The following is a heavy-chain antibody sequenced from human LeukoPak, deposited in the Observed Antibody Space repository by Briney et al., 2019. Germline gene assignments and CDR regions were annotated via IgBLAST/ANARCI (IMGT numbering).Heavy chain of an antibody. V-gene: IGHV3-21*01. J-gene: IGHJ6*03. CDR3: ARDRGGGHMDV. CDR1: GFTFSTYS. CDR2: ISSSSSYI. D-gene: IGHD2-15*01. Sequence: PGGSLRLSCAASGFTFSTYSMNWVRQAPGKGLEWVSSISSSSSYIYYANSVKGRFTISRDNARKSLFLQMNSLRAGDTAVYYCARDRGGGHMDVWGKGTTVTISS.